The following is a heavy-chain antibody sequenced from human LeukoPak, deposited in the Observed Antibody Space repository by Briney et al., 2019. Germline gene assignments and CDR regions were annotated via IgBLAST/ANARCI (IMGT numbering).Heavy chain of an antibody. Sequence: GGSLRLSCAASGFTFSTYAMHWVRQAPGKGLEWVALISYDGSNRYYADSVKGRFTISRDNSKNTLYLQMNTLRAEDTAVYYCAKDLWGRVPAAFDYWGQGTLVTVSS. CDR3: AKDLWGRVPAAFDY. J-gene: IGHJ4*02. D-gene: IGHD2-2*01. CDR1: GFTFSTYA. V-gene: IGHV3-30*14. CDR2: ISYDGSNR.